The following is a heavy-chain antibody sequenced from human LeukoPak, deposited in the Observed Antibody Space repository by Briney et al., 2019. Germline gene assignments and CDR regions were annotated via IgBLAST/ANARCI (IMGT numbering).Heavy chain of an antibody. CDR1: GGSISSSSYY. D-gene: IGHD3-22*01. V-gene: IGHV4-39*01. CDR3: ARAIVVANDASDI. J-gene: IGHJ3*02. Sequence: PSETLSLTCTVSGGSISSSSYYWGWIRQPPGEGLEWIGSIYYSGSTYYNPSLKSRVTISVDTSKNQFSLKLSSVTAADTAVYYCARAIVVANDASDIWGQGTMVTVSS. CDR2: IYYSGST.